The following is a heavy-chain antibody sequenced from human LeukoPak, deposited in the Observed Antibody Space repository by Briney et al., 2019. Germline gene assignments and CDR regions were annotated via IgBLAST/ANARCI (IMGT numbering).Heavy chain of an antibody. D-gene: IGHD1-26*01. Sequence: PSETLSLPCAVYGGSFSGYYWSWIPQPPGKGLEWIGEINHSGSTNYNPSLKSRVTISVDTSKNQFSLKLSSVTAADTAVYYCAKNSGSLVYWGQGTLVTVSS. CDR2: INHSGST. CDR3: AKNSGSLVY. J-gene: IGHJ4*02. V-gene: IGHV4-34*01. CDR1: GGSFSGYY.